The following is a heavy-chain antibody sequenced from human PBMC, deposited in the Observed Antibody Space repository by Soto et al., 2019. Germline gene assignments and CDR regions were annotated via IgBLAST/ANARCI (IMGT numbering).Heavy chain of an antibody. V-gene: IGHV3-23*01. D-gene: IGHD3-10*01. CDR1: GFPFSAFA. J-gene: IGHJ1*01. Sequence: GSLRLSCATSGFPFSAFAMNWVRHAPGKGLEWVSGIGGSGASIYYADSVKGRFTISRDNSKNTLYLQMNSLRAEDTAVYYCARDMVRGLYPEYFQHWGQGTLVTVSS. CDR3: ARDMVRGLYPEYFQH. CDR2: IGGSGASI.